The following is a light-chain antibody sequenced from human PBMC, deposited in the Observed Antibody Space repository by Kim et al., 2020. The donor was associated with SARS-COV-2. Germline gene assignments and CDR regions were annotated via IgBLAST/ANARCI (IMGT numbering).Light chain of an antibody. CDR3: QACDSRTVV. CDR2: EDT. CDR1: KLGDKY. Sequence: SYELTQPPSVSVSPGQTASITCSGDKLGDKYACWYQQKPGQSPVLVIYEDTKRPSGIPERFSGSNSGNTATLTISGTQAMDEADYYCQACDSRTVVFGGGTQLTVL. J-gene: IGLJ2*01. V-gene: IGLV3-1*01.